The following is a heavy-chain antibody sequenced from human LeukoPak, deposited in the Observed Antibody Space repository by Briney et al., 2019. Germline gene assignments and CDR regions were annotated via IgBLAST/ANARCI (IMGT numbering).Heavy chain of an antibody. CDR1: GYTFTSYD. CDR3: ARSGYGGNSFDY. D-gene: IGHD4-23*01. Sequence: ASVKASCKASGYTFTSYDINWVRQATGQGLEWMGWMNPNSGNTGYAQKFQGRVTMTRNTSISTAYMGLSSLRSEDTAVYYCARSGYGGNSFDYWGQGTLVTVSS. J-gene: IGHJ4*02. CDR2: MNPNSGNT. V-gene: IGHV1-8*01.